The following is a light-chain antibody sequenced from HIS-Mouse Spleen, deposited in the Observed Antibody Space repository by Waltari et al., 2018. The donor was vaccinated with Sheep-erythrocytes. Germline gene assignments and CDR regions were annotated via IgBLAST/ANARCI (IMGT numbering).Light chain of an antibody. CDR1: NLGDKY. CDR3: QAWDSSLYV. V-gene: IGLV3-1*01. Sequence: SYELTQPPSVSVSPGQTASITRSGDNLGDKYACCYQQKPGQSPVLVIYQDNKRPSGIPERFSGSNSGNTATLTISGTQAMDEADYYCQAWDSSLYVFGTGTKVTVL. CDR2: QDN. J-gene: IGLJ1*01.